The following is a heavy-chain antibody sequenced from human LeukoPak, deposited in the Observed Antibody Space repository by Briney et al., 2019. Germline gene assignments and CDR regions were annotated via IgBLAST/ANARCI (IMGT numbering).Heavy chain of an antibody. Sequence: GASVKVSCKASGGMFSSYVISWVRQAPGQGLERMGGIIPIFGTANYAQKFQGRVTITADESTSTAYMELSSLRSEDTAMYYCAVSGRYLDYYDYCMDVWGKGTTVTISS. CDR3: AVSGRYLDYYDYCMDV. V-gene: IGHV1-69*13. CDR1: GGMFSSYV. D-gene: IGHD1-26*01. CDR2: IIPIFGTA. J-gene: IGHJ6*03.